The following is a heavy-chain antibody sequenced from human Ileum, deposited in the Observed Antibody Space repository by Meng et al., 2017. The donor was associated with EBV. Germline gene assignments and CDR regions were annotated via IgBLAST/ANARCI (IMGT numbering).Heavy chain of an antibody. CDR1: GGSISTGNYY. D-gene: IGHD3-3*01. CDR3: RNAFCSAAAGCSDY. Sequence: QLHLQEAGPGLVKPSETLSLTWTVSGGSISTGNYYWGWVRQSPGKGLEYIATIYYRGNTFYNPSLKSRVTILMDTSKNQFSLKLTSVTAADAAVYYCRNAFCSAAAGCSDYWGQGTLVTVSS. CDR2: IYYRGNT. V-gene: IGHV4-39*07. J-gene: IGHJ4*02.